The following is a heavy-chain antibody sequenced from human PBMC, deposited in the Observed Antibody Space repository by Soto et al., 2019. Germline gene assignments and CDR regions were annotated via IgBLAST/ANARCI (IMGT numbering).Heavy chain of an antibody. CDR3: ARDPFGATTY. CDR1: GFTFSGYW. D-gene: IGHD1-26*01. CDR2: IKGDGSST. V-gene: IGHV3-74*01. J-gene: IGHJ4*02. Sequence: GSLRLSCAASGFTFSGYWMHWVRQVPGKGLVWVSRIKGDGSSTSYADSVKGRFTISRDNAKNTLYLQMNSLRAEDTAVYYCARDPFGATTYWGQGNLVTVSS.